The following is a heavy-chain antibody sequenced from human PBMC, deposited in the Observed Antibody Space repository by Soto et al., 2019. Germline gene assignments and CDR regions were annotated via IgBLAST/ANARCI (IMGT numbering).Heavy chain of an antibody. CDR3: AREYSSSWYYYYYGMDV. CDR1: GFTFSSYW. D-gene: IGHD6-13*01. J-gene: IGHJ6*02. CDR2: IKQDGSEK. V-gene: IGHV3-7*01. Sequence: GGSLRLSCAASGFTFSSYWMSGVRQAPGKGLEWVANIKQDGSEKYYVDSVKGRFTISRDNAKNSLYLQMNSLRAEDTAVYYCAREYSSSWYYYYYGMDVWGQGTTVTVS.